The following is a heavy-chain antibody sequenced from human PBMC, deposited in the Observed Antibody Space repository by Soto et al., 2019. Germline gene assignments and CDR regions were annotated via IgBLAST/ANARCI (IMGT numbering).Heavy chain of an antibody. V-gene: IGHV1-69*13. CDR3: AMRRFLERGYYYYYGMDV. CDR2: IIPIFGTA. Sequence: AASVKVSCKASGGTFSSYAISWVRQAPGQGLEWMGGIIPIFGTANYAQKFQGRVTITADESTSTAYMELSSLRSEDTAVYYCAMRRFLERGYYYYYGMDVWGQGTTVTVSS. J-gene: IGHJ6*02. D-gene: IGHD3-3*01. CDR1: GGTFSSYA.